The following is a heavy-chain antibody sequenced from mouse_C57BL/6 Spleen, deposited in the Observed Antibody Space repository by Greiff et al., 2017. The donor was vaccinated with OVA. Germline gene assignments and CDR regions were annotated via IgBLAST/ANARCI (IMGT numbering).Heavy chain of an antibody. CDR3: ARLAYAMDY. Sequence: DVKLQESGGGLVQPGGSLSLSCAASGFTFTDYYMSWVRQPPGKALEWLGFIRNKANGYTTEYSASVKGRFTISRDNSQSILYLQMNALRAEDSATYYCARLAYAMDYWGQGTSVTVSS. V-gene: IGHV7-3*01. CDR2: IRNKANGYTT. CDR1: GFTFTDYY. J-gene: IGHJ4*01.